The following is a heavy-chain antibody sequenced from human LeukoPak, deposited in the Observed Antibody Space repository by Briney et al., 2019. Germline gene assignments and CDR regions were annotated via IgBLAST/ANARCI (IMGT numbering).Heavy chain of an antibody. CDR3: AGEVGSTGRALDI. D-gene: IGHD1-26*01. CDR1: GDSISSYF. CDR2: ISTSGTT. J-gene: IGHJ3*02. Sequence: PSETLSLTCTVSGDSISSYFWSWIRQPAGKGLEWIGRISTSGTTNYNPSLKSRLTMSLDTSKHQFSLNLTSVTAADTAVYYCAGEVGSTGRALDIWGLGTVVAVSS. V-gene: IGHV4-4*07.